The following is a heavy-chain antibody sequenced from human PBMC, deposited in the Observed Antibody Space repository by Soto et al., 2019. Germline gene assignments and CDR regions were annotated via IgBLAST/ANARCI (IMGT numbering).Heavy chain of an antibody. J-gene: IGHJ5*02. V-gene: IGHV3-30-3*01. CDR2: ISDDGNTK. D-gene: IGHD5-18*01. CDR1: GFSFSTYA. CDR3: AKDRGYSYNWFDP. Sequence: GGSLRLSCAASGFSFSTYAMYWVRQAPGRGLEWVAVISDDGNTKYYADSVKGRFTISRDNSKNTLYLQMNSLRAEDTAVYYCAKDRGYSYNWFDPWGQGTLVTVSS.